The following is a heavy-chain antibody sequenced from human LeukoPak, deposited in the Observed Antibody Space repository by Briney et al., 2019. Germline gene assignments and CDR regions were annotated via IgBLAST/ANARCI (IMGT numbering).Heavy chain of an antibody. CDR1: GGSISSSSYY. Sequence: SETLSLTCTVSGGSISSSSYYWGWIRQPPGKGLEWIGSIYYSGSTYYSPSLKSRVTISVDTSKNQFSLKLSSVTAADTAVYYCARGSRTDIRFLEWFPRRREDPTPNWFDPWGQGTLVTVSS. D-gene: IGHD3-3*01. V-gene: IGHV4-39*07. CDR3: ARGSRTDIRFLEWFPRRREDPTPNWFDP. CDR2: IYYSGST. J-gene: IGHJ5*02.